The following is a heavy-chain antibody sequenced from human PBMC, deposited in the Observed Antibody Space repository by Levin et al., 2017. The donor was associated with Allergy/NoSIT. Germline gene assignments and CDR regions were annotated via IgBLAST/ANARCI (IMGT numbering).Heavy chain of an antibody. Sequence: GGSLRLSCAASRFTFSDYGMHWVRQAPGKGLEWVSTISFDASKKNYADSVKGRFTISRDNSKNTLYLQTNSLRAEDTAVYFCAKDFGYRYASGSSYLEYWGQGTLVTVSS. CDR3: AKDFGYRYASGSSYLEY. J-gene: IGHJ4*02. CDR2: ISFDASKK. D-gene: IGHD3-10*01. CDR1: RFTFSDYG. V-gene: IGHV3-30*18.